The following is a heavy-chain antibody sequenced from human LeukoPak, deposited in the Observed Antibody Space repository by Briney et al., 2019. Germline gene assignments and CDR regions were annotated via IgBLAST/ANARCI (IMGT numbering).Heavy chain of an antibody. D-gene: IGHD6-13*01. J-gene: IGHJ3*02. Sequence: GGSLRLSCAASGFTFSSYSMNWVRQAPGKGLEWVSSISSSSSYIYYADSVKGRFTISRDNAKNSLYLQMNSLRAEDTAVYYCAREYSSSWYEYAFDIWGQGTMVTVSS. V-gene: IGHV3-21*01. CDR3: AREYSSSWYEYAFDI. CDR2: ISSSSSYI. CDR1: GFTFSSYS.